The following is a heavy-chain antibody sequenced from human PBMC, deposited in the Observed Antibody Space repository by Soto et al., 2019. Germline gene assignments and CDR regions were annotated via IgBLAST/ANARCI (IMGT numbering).Heavy chain of an antibody. J-gene: IGHJ3*02. CDR2: IGTAGDT. Sequence: SLRLSCSASGFTFSSYDMHWVRQATGKGLEWVSAIGTAGDTYYPGSVKGRFTTSRENAKNSLYLQMNSLRAEDTAVYYCARAYYYDSSGYGYAFDIWGQGTMVTVSS. CDR1: GFTFSSYD. CDR3: ARAYYYDSSGYGYAFDI. V-gene: IGHV3-13*01. D-gene: IGHD3-22*01.